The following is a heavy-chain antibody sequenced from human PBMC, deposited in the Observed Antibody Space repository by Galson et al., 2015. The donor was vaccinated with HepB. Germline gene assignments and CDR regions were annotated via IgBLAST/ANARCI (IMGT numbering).Heavy chain of an antibody. Sequence: SVKVSCKASGYPFSDYPTHWVRQAPGQRLEWMGWINAGSGDTKYSQQFQSRVTFTRDTSASTAYMELSSLRSEDTAVYYCARTFDTYYMDVWGKGTTVTVSS. J-gene: IGHJ6*03. V-gene: IGHV1-3*01. CDR1: GYPFSDYP. CDR3: ARTFDTYYMDV. CDR2: INAGSGDT.